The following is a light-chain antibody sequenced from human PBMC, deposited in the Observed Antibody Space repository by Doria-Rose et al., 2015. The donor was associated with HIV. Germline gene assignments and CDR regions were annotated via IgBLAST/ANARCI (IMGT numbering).Light chain of an antibody. J-gene: IGKJ1*01. CDR2: DGS. Sequence: TQSPGTLSLSPGERATLSCRASQRFSSTYLAWYQQKPGQAPSLLIYDGSNRATGIPDRFSASGSGTDFTLTINRLEPEDFALYYCHQYGTSWTFGQGTKVEI. V-gene: IGKV3-20*01. CDR3: HQYGTSWT. CDR1: QRFSSTY.